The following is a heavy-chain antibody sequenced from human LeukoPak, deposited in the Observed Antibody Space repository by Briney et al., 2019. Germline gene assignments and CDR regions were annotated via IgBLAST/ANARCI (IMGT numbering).Heavy chain of an antibody. CDR3: AKDDHYFPETGTEDY. CDR1: GFTFSSYA. D-gene: IGHD1-1*01. CDR2: IGGSGGGT. V-gene: IGHV3-23*01. J-gene: IGHJ4*02. Sequence: PGGSLRLSCAASGFTFSSYAMSWVPQAPGKGLEWVSAIGGSGGGTHYVDSVKGRFTIYRDNSKNTPYLQMNNLRAEDTAVYYCAKDDHYFPETGTEDYWGQGTLVTVSS.